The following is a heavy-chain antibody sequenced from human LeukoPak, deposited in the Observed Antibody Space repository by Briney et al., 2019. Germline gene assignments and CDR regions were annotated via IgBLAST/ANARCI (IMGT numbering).Heavy chain of an antibody. V-gene: IGHV4-30-4*08. J-gene: IGHJ4*02. D-gene: IGHD1-26*01. CDR1: GGSISSGDYY. CDR3: ARGGGREWELPYNY. CDR2: IYYSGST. Sequence: SQTLSLTCTVSGGSISSGDYYWSWIRRPPGKGLEWIGYIYYSGSTYYNPSLKSRVTISVDTSKNQFSLKLSSVTAADTAVYYCARGGGREWELPYNYWGQGTLVTVSS.